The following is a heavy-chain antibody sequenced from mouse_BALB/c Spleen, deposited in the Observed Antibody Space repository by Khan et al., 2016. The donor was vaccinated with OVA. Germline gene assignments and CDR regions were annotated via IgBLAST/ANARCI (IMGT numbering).Heavy chain of an antibody. D-gene: IGHD2-14*01. CDR1: GFSLSRYN. Sequence: QLKQSGPGLVAPSQSLSITCTVSGFSLSRYNIHWVRQPPGKGLEWLGMIWGGGGTDYNSTLKSRLSISKDNSKSQVFLKMNSLQTDDTAMYYCARAYYRYDGYYAMDYWGQGTSVTVSS. CDR2: IWGGGGT. J-gene: IGHJ4*01. V-gene: IGHV2-6-4*01. CDR3: ARAYYRYDGYYAMDY.